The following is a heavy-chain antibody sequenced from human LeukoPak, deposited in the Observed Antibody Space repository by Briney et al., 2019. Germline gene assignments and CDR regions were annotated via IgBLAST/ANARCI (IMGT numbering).Heavy chain of an antibody. D-gene: IGHD2-21*02. Sequence: GGSLRLSCAASGFTFSSYWMSWVRQAPGKGLEWVANIKQDGSEKYYVDSVKGRFTISRDNAKNSLYLQMNSLRAVDTAVYYCARVRYCGGDCYSGYFDYWGQGTLVTVSS. V-gene: IGHV3-7*01. CDR3: ARVRYCGGDCYSGYFDY. J-gene: IGHJ4*02. CDR2: IKQDGSEK. CDR1: GFTFSSYW.